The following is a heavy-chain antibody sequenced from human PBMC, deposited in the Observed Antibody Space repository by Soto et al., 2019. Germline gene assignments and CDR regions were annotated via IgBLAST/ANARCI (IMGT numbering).Heavy chain of an antibody. V-gene: IGHV1-8*01. J-gene: IGHJ4*02. CDR1: GYTFSNYD. Sequence: QVQLVQSGAELKKPGASVKVSCKASGYTFSNYDMNWVRQATGQGPEWIGWVNPNNGDTGYAQKFQGRVTLTTDISTTTAYMELTSLRSEYTANYYCAKVSRKGSAIDFDYWGQGTLITVSS. CDR3: AKVSRKGSAIDFDY. D-gene: IGHD3-10*01. CDR2: VNPNNGDT.